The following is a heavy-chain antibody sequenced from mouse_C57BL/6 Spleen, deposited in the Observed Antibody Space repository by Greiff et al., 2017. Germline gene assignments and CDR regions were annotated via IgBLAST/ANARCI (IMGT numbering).Heavy chain of an antibody. V-gene: IGHV1-15*01. CDR3: TSSYYGSYVWFAY. Sequence: QVQLQQSGAELVRPGASVTLSCKASGFTFTDYEMHWVKQTPVQGLEWIGAIGPEAGGTAYNPKFKGKAILTADTASSTAYMELRSLTSEDSAVYYCTSSYYGSYVWFAYWGQGTMVTVAA. D-gene: IGHD2-1*01. CDR2: IGPEAGGT. J-gene: IGHJ3*01. CDR1: GFTFTDYE.